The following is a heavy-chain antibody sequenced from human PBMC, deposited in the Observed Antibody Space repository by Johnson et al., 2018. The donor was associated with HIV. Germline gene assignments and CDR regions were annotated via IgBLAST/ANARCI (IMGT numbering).Heavy chain of an antibody. Sequence: VQLVESGGGLVQPGGSLRLSCAASGFTFSSYAMHWVRQAPGKGLESVSAISSNGGSTYYANSVKGRFTISRDNSKHTLYLQMGSLRAEDMAVYYCARDLGGHAFDIWGQGTMVTVSS. CDR1: GFTFSSYA. CDR2: ISSNGGST. V-gene: IGHV3-64*01. CDR3: ARDLGGHAFDI. J-gene: IGHJ3*02. D-gene: IGHD3-16*01.